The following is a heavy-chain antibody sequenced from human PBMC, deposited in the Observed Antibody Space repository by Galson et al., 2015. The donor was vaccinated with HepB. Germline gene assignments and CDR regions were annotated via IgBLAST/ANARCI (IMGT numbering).Heavy chain of an antibody. J-gene: IGHJ3*02. Sequence: SVKVSCKASGGTFSSYAISWVRQAPGQGLEWMGGIIPIFGTANYAQKFQGRVTITADESTNTAYMELSSLRSEDTAVYYCARDPPYCSGGSCSDAFDIWGQGTMVTVAS. CDR3: ARDPPYCSGGSCSDAFDI. CDR2: IIPIFGTA. CDR1: GGTFSSYA. D-gene: IGHD2-15*01. V-gene: IGHV1-69*13.